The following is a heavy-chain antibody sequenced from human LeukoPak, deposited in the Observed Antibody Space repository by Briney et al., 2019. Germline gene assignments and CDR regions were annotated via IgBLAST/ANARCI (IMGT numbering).Heavy chain of an antibody. CDR3: ASGGEQQLASLFGMDV. D-gene: IGHD6-13*01. V-gene: IGHV1-69*13. Sequence: ASVKVSCKASGGTFSSYAISWVRQAPGQGLEWMGGIVPIFGTANYAQKFQGRVTITADESTSTAYMELSSLRSEDMAVYYCASGGEQQLASLFGMDVWGQGTTVTVSS. CDR1: GGTFSSYA. J-gene: IGHJ6*02. CDR2: IVPIFGTA.